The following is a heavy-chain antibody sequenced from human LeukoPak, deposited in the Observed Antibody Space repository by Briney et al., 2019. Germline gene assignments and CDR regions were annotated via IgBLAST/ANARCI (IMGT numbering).Heavy chain of an antibody. Sequence: GGSLRLSCAASGFTFDDYAMHWVRQAPGKGLEWVSGISWNSGSIGYADSVKGRFTISRDNAKNSLYLQMNSLRAEDTALYYCAKANGRGGNFDYWGQGTLVTVSS. D-gene: IGHD3-16*01. CDR1: GFTFDDYA. CDR2: ISWNSGSI. CDR3: AKANGRGGNFDY. V-gene: IGHV3-9*01. J-gene: IGHJ4*02.